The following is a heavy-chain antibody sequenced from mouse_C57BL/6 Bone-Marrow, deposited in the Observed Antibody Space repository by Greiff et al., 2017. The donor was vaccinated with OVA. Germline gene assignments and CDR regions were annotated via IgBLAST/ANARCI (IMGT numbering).Heavy chain of an antibody. CDR3: AGEGGVCYGCEY. J-gene: IGHJ3*01. D-gene: IGHD1-1*01. CDR2: VYPYNGGT. V-gene: IGHV1-36*01. Sequence: VQLQQSGPVLVKPGPSVKISCKASGFTFTDYYMHWVKQSHGKSLEWIGLVYPYNGGTSSNQKFKGKATLTVATSSSKAHMELNSLTAKDCAVYDCAGEGGVCYGCEYWGQGTLVTVSA. CDR1: GFTFTDYY.